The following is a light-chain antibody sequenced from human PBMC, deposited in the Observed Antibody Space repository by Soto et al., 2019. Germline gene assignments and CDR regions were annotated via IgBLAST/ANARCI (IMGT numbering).Light chain of an antibody. V-gene: IGLV2-14*01. Sequence: QSALTQPASVSGSPGQSITISCAGTSSDVGGYNYVSWYQQHPGKAPKLMIYEVTNRPSGVSTRFSGSKSGNTASLTISGLQAEDEADYYCSSHTSDRNLDWVFGGGTKLTVL. CDR1: SSDVGGYNY. J-gene: IGLJ3*02. CDR3: SSHTSDRNLDWV. CDR2: EVT.